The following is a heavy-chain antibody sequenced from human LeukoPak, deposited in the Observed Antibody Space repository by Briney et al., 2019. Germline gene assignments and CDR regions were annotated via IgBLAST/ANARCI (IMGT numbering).Heavy chain of an antibody. Sequence: PGASVKVSCKASGYTFTGYYMHWVRQAPGQGLEWMGRINPNSGGTNYAQKFQGRVTMTRDTSISTAYMELSRLRSDDTAVYYCARGPPSRIFGVNYYGMDVWGQGTTVTVS. CDR3: ARGPPSRIFGVNYYGMDV. CDR2: INPNSGGT. V-gene: IGHV1-2*06. J-gene: IGHJ6*02. CDR1: GYTFTGYY. D-gene: IGHD3-3*01.